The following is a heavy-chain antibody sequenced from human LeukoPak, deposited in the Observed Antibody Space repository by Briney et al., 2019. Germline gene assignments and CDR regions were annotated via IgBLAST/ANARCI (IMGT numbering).Heavy chain of an antibody. CDR1: GGTFSSYT. Sequence: SVKVSCKASGGTFSSYTISWVRQAPGQGLEWMGRIIPILGIANYAQKFQGRVTITADKSTSTAYMELSSLRSEDTGVYYCARGARQLFGERAFDIWGQGTMVTVSS. J-gene: IGHJ3*02. CDR2: IIPILGIA. CDR3: ARGARQLFGERAFDI. D-gene: IGHD3-10*02. V-gene: IGHV1-69*02.